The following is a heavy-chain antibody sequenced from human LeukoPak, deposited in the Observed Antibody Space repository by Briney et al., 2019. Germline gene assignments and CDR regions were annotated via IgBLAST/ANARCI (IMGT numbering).Heavy chain of an antibody. CDR3: ARVNEAVAGTDY. V-gene: IGHV3-74*01. Sequence: GGSLRLSCAASGFTFSSYWMHWVRQAPGKGLVWVSRINSDGSSTSYADSVKGRFTISRDNAKNSLYLQMNSLRAEDTAVYYCARVNEAVAGTDYWGQGTLVTVSS. J-gene: IGHJ4*02. D-gene: IGHD6-19*01. CDR2: INSDGSST. CDR1: GFTFSSYW.